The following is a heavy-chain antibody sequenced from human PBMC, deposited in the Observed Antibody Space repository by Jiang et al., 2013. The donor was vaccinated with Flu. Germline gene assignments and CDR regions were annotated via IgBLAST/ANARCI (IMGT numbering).Heavy chain of an antibody. CDR3: ARAQKYSGFELPCYDF. CDR2: IYHSGST. V-gene: IGHV4-39*07. Sequence: GPGLVKPSETLSLSCTVSGGSISSDSYYWGWIRQPPGKGPEWIGSIYHSGSTYYNPSLKTRVTMSVDTSKNQLSLNLTSVTAADTAVYYCARAQKYSGFELPCYDFWGPGNSWSLSPQ. J-gene: IGHJ4*02. CDR1: GGSISSDSYY. D-gene: IGHD5-12*01.